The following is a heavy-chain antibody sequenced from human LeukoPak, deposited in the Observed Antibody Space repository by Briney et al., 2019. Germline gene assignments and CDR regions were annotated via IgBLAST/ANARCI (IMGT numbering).Heavy chain of an antibody. V-gene: IGHV1-2*02. J-gene: IGHJ4*02. Sequence: ASVKVSCKASGYTFTGYYMHWVRQAPGQGLEWMGWINPNSGGTNYAQKFQGRVTMTRDTSISTAYMELSRLRSDDTAVYYCARVPDGGSPYYFDYWGRGTLVTVSS. CDR1: GYTFTGYY. CDR3: ARVPDGGSPYYFDY. D-gene: IGHD2-15*01. CDR2: INPNSGGT.